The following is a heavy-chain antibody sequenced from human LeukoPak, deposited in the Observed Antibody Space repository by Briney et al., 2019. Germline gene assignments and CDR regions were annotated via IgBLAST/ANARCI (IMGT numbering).Heavy chain of an antibody. CDR3: ARAFGYGSF. Sequence: GGSLRLPCAASGFTFSSYAMHWVRQAPGKGLEWVAVISYDGSNKYYADSVKGRFTISRDNSKNTLYLQMNSLRAEDTAVYYCARAFGYGSFWGQGTLVTVSS. CDR2: ISYDGSNK. CDR1: GFTFSSYA. D-gene: IGHD5-18*01. J-gene: IGHJ4*02. V-gene: IGHV3-30-3*01.